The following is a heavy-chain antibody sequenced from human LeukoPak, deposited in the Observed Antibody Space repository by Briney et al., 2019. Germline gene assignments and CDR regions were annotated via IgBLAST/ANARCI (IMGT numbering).Heavy chain of an antibody. CDR2: ISYDGSNK. CDR3: AKGDGFDY. V-gene: IGHV3-30*18. J-gene: IGHJ4*02. Sequence: GGSLRLSCAASGFTFSSYGMHWVRQAPGKGLECVAVISYDGSNKYYADSVKGRFTISRDNSKNTLYLQMNSLRAEDTAVYYCAKGDGFDYWGQGTLVTVSS. D-gene: IGHD5-24*01. CDR1: GFTFSSYG.